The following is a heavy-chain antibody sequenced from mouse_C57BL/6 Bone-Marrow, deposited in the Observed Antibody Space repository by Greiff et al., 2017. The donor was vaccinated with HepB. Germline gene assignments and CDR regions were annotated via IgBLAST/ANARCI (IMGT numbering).Heavy chain of an antibody. Sequence: EVQLVESVAELVRPGASVKLSCTASGFNIKNTYMHWVKQRPEQGLEWIGRIDPANGNTKYAPKFQGKATITADTSSNTAYPQLSSLTSEDTAIYYCARSLYYGSSSTFFDYWGQGTTLTVPS. D-gene: IGHD1-1*01. J-gene: IGHJ2*01. CDR3: ARSLYYGSSSTFFDY. CDR1: GFNIKNTY. CDR2: IDPANGNT. V-gene: IGHV14-3*01.